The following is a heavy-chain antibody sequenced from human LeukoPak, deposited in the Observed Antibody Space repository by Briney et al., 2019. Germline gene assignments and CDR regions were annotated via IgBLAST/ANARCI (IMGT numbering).Heavy chain of an antibody. CDR3: ARGSSSFNYYYYYMDV. J-gene: IGHJ6*03. CDR1: GGSISGYY. V-gene: IGHV4-59*08. CDR2: IYNSGST. Sequence: SETLSLTCTVSGGSISGYYWSWIRQSPGKGLEWIGYIYNSGSTNYNPSLQSRVTISVDTSKNQFSLNLSSVTAADTAVYYCARGSSSFNYYYYYMDVWGKGTTVTVSS. D-gene: IGHD6-6*01.